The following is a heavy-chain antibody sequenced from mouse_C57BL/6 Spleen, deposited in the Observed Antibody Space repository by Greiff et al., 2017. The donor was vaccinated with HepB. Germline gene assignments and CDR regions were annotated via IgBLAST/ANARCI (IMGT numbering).Heavy chain of an antibody. Sequence: EVQLVESGPGLVKPSQSLSLTCSVTGYSITSGYYWNWIRQFPGNKLEWMGYISYDGSNNYNPSLKNRISITRDTSKNQFFLKLNSVTTEDTATYYCAREDGYYAMDYWGQGTSGTVSS. J-gene: IGHJ4*01. V-gene: IGHV3-6*01. CDR3: AREDGYYAMDY. CDR1: GYSITSGYY. CDR2: ISYDGSN. D-gene: IGHD2-3*01.